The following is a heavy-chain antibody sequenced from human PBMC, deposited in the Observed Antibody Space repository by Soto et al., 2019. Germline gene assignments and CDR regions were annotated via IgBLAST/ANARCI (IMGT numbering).Heavy chain of an antibody. D-gene: IGHD6-13*01. CDR2: INAGNGNT. Sequence: ASVKVSCKASGYTFTNYVIHWVRQAPGQRLEWMGWINAGNGNTKYSQKFQGRVTITRDTSATTAYMELSSLRSEDTAVYYCARECLSLSSSWREYLHHWGQGTLVTVSS. CDR3: ARECLSLSSSWREYLHH. V-gene: IGHV1-3*01. J-gene: IGHJ1*01. CDR1: GYTFTNYV.